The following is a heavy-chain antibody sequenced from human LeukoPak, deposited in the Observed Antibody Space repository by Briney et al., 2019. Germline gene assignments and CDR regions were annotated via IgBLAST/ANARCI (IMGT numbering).Heavy chain of an antibody. CDR2: IYYSGST. CDR1: GGSISSGGYY. Sequence: SETLSLTCTVSGGSISSGGYYWSWIRQHPGKGLEWIGYIYYSGSTYYNPSLKSRVTISVDTSKNQFSLKLSSVTAADTAVYYCARGFSIAARPFITFYYYYYMDVWGKGTTVTVSS. CDR3: ARGFSIAARPFITFYYYYYMDV. V-gene: IGHV4-31*03. J-gene: IGHJ6*03. D-gene: IGHD6-6*01.